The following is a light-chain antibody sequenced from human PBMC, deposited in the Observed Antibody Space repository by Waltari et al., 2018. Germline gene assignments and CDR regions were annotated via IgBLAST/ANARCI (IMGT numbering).Light chain of an antibody. Sequence: DIVMTQSPHSLAVSLGERATIHCKSSQSVLYSANNKNDLAWYQQKPGQPPKLLIYWASTRESGVPDRFSGSGSGTHFTLTISSLQAEDVAVYYCQQYYSVPYTFGQGTKLEIK. CDR2: WAS. V-gene: IGKV4-1*01. CDR1: QSVLYSANNKND. J-gene: IGKJ2*01. CDR3: QQYYSVPYT.